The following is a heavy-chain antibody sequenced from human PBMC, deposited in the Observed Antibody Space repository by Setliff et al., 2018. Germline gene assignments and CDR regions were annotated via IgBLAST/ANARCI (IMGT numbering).Heavy chain of an antibody. D-gene: IGHD5-12*01. J-gene: IGHJ6*03. CDR3: AKVDIDYIMTRDNTWQYIFYMDV. V-gene: IGHV4-39*01. Sequence: PSETLSLTCSVLGDSLSSGTQYWAWIRQPPGKGLECIGNINYSGSTYYNPSLKSRVTMSVDAYRNQVSLKVTSVTAEDTAVYYCAKVDIDYIMTRDNTWQYIFYMDVWGRGTTVTV. CDR1: GDSLSSGTQY. CDR2: INYSGST.